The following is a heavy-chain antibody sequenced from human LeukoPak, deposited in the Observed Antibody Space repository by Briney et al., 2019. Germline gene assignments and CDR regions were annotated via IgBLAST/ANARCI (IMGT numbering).Heavy chain of an antibody. Sequence: ASVKVSCKASGYIFTSYYMHWARQAPGQGLEWMGGFDPEDGETIYAQKFQGRVTMTEDTSTDTAYMELSSLRSEDTAVYYCASFTADNAFDIWGQGTMVTVSS. D-gene: IGHD3-16*01. CDR1: GYIFTSYY. V-gene: IGHV1-24*01. J-gene: IGHJ3*02. CDR3: ASFTADNAFDI. CDR2: FDPEDGET.